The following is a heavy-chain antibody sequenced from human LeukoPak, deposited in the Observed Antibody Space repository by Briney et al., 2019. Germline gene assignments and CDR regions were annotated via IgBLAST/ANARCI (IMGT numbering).Heavy chain of an antibody. CDR1: GFTFSSYE. J-gene: IGHJ4*02. CDR2: ISSSGSTI. Sequence: GGSLRLSRAPAGFTFSSYEMNSVRQAPGKGLEWVSYISSSGSTIYYADSVKGRFTISRDNAKNSLYLQMNSLRAEDTAVYYCARDLFRELRPFDYWGQGTLVTVSS. CDR3: ARDLFRELRPFDY. V-gene: IGHV3-48*03. D-gene: IGHD1-26*01.